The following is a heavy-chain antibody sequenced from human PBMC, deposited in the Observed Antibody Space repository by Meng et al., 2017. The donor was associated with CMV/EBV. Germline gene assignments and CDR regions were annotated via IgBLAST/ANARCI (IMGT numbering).Heavy chain of an antibody. V-gene: IGHV3-7*01. Sequence: GGSLRLSCAASGFTFSSYWMSWVHQAPGKGLEWVANIKQDGSEKYYVDSVKGRFTISRDNAKNSLYLQMNSLRAEDTAVYYCASHYDFWSGYTRDYYGMDVWGQGTTVTVSS. D-gene: IGHD3-3*01. CDR3: ASHYDFWSGYTRDYYGMDV. CDR2: IKQDGSEK. CDR1: GFTFSSYW. J-gene: IGHJ6*02.